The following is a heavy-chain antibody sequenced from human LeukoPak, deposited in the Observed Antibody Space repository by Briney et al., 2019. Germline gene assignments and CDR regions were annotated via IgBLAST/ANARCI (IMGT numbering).Heavy chain of an antibody. V-gene: IGHV4-30-4*08. J-gene: IGHJ4*02. CDR1: GGSISSGDYY. Sequence: PSQTLSLTCTVSGGSISSGDYYWSWIRQPPGKGLEWIGYIYYSGSTYYNPSLKSRVTISVDTSKNQFSLKLSSVTAADTAVYYCAREKERWLQLVDWGQGTLVTVSS. D-gene: IGHD5-24*01. CDR3: AREKERWLQLVD. CDR2: IYYSGST.